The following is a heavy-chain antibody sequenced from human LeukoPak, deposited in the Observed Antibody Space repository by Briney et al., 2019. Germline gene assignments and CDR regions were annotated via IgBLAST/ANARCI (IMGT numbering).Heavy chain of an antibody. V-gene: IGHV1-18*01. D-gene: IGHD3-10*01. CDR3: ARGLSAMVRDAFDI. CDR2: ISAYNGNT. Sequence: GAAVKVSCKASGYTFTSYGISWVRQAPGQGLEWMGWISAYNGNTNYAQKLQGRVTMTTDTSTSTAYMELRSLGSDDTAVYYCARGLSAMVRDAFDIWGQGTMVTVSS. J-gene: IGHJ3*02. CDR1: GYTFTSYG.